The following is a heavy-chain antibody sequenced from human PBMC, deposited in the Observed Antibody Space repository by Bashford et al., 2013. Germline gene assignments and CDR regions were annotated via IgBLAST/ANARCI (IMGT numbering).Heavy chain of an antibody. CDR3: ARDSYCSSTSCYIAY. CDR1: GYTFTGYY. D-gene: IGHD2-2*02. Sequence: ASVKVSCKASGYTFTGYYMHWVRQAPGQGLEWMGWINPNSGGTNYAQKFQGRVTMTRDTSISTAYMELSRLRSDDTAVYYCARDSYCSSTSCYIAYWGQGTLVTVSS. V-gene: IGHV1-2*02. CDR2: INPNSGGT. J-gene: IGHJ4*02.